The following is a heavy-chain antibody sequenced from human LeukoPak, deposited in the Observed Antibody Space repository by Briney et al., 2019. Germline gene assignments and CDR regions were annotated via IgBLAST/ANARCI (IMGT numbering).Heavy chain of an antibody. CDR1: GFSLNSYS. V-gene: IGHV3-21*01. CDR3: AKGEPHPYYDSNDPGAFDI. Sequence: GGSLRLSCAASGFSLNSYSFSWVRQAPGKGLEWVSSISSTSAYIYYADSVKGRFTISRSNPDNVVYLQMNSLEAEDTAVYYCAKGEPHPYYDSNDPGAFDIWGQGTMVTVSS. CDR2: ISSTSAYI. J-gene: IGHJ3*02. D-gene: IGHD3-22*01.